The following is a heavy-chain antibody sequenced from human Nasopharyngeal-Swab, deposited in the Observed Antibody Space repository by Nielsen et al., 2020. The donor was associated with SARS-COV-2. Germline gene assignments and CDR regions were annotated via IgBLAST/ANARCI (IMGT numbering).Heavy chain of an antibody. CDR2: INHSGST. Sequence: SETLSLTCAVYGGSFSGYYWSWIRKPPGKGLEWIGEINHSGSTNYNPYLTSRVTISVDTSKNQFSLKLSSVTAADTAVYYCARGSPVYCSSTSCYGKYYYYGMDVWGQGTTVTVSS. CDR1: GGSFSGYY. D-gene: IGHD2-2*01. J-gene: IGHJ6*02. CDR3: ARGSPVYCSSTSCYGKYYYYGMDV. V-gene: IGHV4-34*01.